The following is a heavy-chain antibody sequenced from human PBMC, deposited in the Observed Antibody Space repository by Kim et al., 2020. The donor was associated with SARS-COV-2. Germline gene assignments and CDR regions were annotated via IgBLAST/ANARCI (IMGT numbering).Heavy chain of an antibody. Sequence: SETLSLTCTVSGGSISSSSYYWGWIRQPPGKGLEWIGSIYYSGSTYYNPSLKSRVTISVDTSKNQFSLKLSSVTAADTAVYYCARQTVDYGDYVPDYWGQGTLVTVSS. CDR2: IYYSGST. D-gene: IGHD4-17*01. CDR3: ARQTVDYGDYVPDY. CDR1: GGSISSSSYY. V-gene: IGHV4-39*01. J-gene: IGHJ4*02.